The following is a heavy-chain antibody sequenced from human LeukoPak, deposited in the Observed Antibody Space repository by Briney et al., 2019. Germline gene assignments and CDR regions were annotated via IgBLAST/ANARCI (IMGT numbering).Heavy chain of an antibody. CDR2: IRYDGSNK. Sequence: GGSLRLSCAASGFTFSSYGMHWVRQAPGKGLEWVAFIRYDGSNKYYADSVKGRFTISRDNSKNTLYLQMNSLRAEDTAVYYCAKAGRAGLLRVYFDYWGQGTLVTVSS. V-gene: IGHV3-30*02. D-gene: IGHD1-26*01. CDR3: AKAGRAGLLRVYFDY. J-gene: IGHJ4*02. CDR1: GFTFSSYG.